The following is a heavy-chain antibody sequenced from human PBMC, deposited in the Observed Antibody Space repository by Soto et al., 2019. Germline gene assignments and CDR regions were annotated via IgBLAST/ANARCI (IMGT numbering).Heavy chain of an antibody. CDR2: ISAYNGNT. CDR3: ARDCGWLAAAGTEGDY. CDR1: GYTFTRYG. J-gene: IGHJ4*02. Sequence: QVQLVQSGAEVKKPGASVKVSCKASGYTFTRYGISWVRQAPGQGLEWMGWISAYNGNTNYAQKLPGRVTMTTDTASSASSRELSILRSDDTAVYYCARDCGWLAAAGTEGDYWGQGTLVTVSS. V-gene: IGHV1-18*01. D-gene: IGHD6-13*01.